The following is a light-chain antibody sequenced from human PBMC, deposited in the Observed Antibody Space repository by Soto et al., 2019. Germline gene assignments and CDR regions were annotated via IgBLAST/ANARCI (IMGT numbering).Light chain of an antibody. J-gene: IGKJ4*01. CDR3: QQLNVYPST. Sequence: EIGRTPYPATLSVYPWARAPLSCRASQSVRSNLAWYPQKPGQAPRLLSYGASTRATGIPARFSGGGSGTDFTLTITSLQPEDFATYYCQQLNVYPSTVGGGGKAAI. CDR2: GAS. V-gene: IGKV3-15*01. CDR1: QSVRSN.